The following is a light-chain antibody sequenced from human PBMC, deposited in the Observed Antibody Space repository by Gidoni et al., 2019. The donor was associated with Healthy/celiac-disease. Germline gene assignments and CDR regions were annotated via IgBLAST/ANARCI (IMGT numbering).Light chain of an antibody. V-gene: IGLV5-45*02. Sequence: QAVLTQPSSLSASPGASARLTCTLRSGINVGTYRIYWYQQKQGSPPQYLLRYKSDSDKQQGSGVPSRFSGSKDASANAGILLISGLQSEDEADYYCMIWHSSASVFGTGTKVTV. J-gene: IGLJ1*01. CDR1: SGINVGTYR. CDR2: YKSDSDK. CDR3: MIWHSSASV.